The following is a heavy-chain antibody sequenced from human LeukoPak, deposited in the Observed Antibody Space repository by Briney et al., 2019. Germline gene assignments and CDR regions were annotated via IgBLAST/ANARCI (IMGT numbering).Heavy chain of an antibody. CDR2: INPNSGGT. D-gene: IGHD1-1*01. J-gene: IGHJ6*02. Sequence: ASVKVSCKASGYTFTCYYMHWVRQAPGQGLEWMGWINPNSGGTNYAQKFQGRVTMTRDTSISTAYMELSRLRSDDTAVYYCAREQPPSYYYGMDVWGQGTTVTVSS. CDR1: GYTFTCYY. V-gene: IGHV1-2*02. CDR3: AREQPPSYYYGMDV.